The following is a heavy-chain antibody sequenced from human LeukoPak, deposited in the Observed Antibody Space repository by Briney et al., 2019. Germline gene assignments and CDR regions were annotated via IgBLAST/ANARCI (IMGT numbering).Heavy chain of an antibody. Sequence: SETLSLTCTVSGGSISSHYWSWIRQPPGKGLEWIGYIYYSGSTNYNPSLKSRVTISVDTSKNQFSLKLSSVTAADTAVYYCARAGNWNYGWYNWFDPWGQGTLVTVSP. CDR2: IYYSGST. CDR1: GGSISSHY. CDR3: ARAGNWNYGWYNWFDP. D-gene: IGHD1-7*01. V-gene: IGHV4-59*11. J-gene: IGHJ5*02.